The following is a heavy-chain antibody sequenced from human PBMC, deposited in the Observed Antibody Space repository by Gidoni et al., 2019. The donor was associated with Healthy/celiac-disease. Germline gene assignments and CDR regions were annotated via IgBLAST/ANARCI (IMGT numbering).Heavy chain of an antibody. Sequence: QVQLQQWGAGLLKPSETLSLTCAVYGGSFSGYYWSWIRQPPGKGLEWIGEINHSGSTNYNPSLKSRVTISVDTSKNQFSLKLSSVTAADTAVYYCARGRGYCSSTSCYRKEGWFDPWGQGTLVTVSS. V-gene: IGHV4-34*01. CDR1: GGSFSGYY. D-gene: IGHD2-2*02. CDR2: INHSGST. J-gene: IGHJ5*02. CDR3: ARGRGYCSSTSCYRKEGWFDP.